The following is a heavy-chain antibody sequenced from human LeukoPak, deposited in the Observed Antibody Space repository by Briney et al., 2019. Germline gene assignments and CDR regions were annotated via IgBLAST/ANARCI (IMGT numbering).Heavy chain of an antibody. D-gene: IGHD3-10*01. CDR3: ARGFAQSPDPAFDI. CDR1: GFTFSSYS. J-gene: IGHJ3*02. CDR2: ISSSSSYI. Sequence: GGSLRLSCAASGFTFSSYSMNWVRQAPGKGLEWVSSISSSSSYIYYADSVKGRFTISRDNAKNSLYLQMSSLRAEDTAVYYCARGFAQSPDPAFDIWGQGTMVTVSS. V-gene: IGHV3-21*01.